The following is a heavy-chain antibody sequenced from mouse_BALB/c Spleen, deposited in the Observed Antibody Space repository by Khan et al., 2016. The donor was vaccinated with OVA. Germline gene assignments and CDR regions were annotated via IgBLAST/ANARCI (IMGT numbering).Heavy chain of an antibody. CDR1: GFSLTNYG. CDR3: ARQPYYHYNGMDY. CDR2: IWSDGST. J-gene: IGHJ4*01. V-gene: IGHV2-6-1*01. D-gene: IGHD2-10*01. Sequence: QVQLKESGPGLVAPSQSLSITCTISGFSLTNYGVHWVRQPPGKGLEWLVVIWSDGSTTYNSALKSRLTINKDNSKSQVFLKMNSLQTDDTAMYFCARQPYYHYNGMDYWGQGTSVTVSS.